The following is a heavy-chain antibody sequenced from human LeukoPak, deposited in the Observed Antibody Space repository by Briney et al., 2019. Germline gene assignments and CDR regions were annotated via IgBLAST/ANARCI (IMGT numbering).Heavy chain of an antibody. CDR2: ISWNSGRI. V-gene: IGHV3-9*01. Sequence: GRSLRLSCAASGFTFDEYAMHWVRQAPGKGLEWVSGISWNSGRIAYADSVKGRFTISRDNAKNSLFLQMNSLRPEDTAFYYCAKEKPRLESFHYFDSWGQGTLVTVSS. CDR1: GFTFDEYA. J-gene: IGHJ4*02. CDR3: AKEKPRLESFHYFDS. D-gene: IGHD6-25*01.